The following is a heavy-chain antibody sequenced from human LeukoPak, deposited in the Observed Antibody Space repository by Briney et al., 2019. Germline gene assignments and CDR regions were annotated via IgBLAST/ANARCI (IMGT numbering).Heavy chain of an antibody. Sequence: SVKVSCKAFGGTFSSYAISWVRQAPGRGLEWMGGIIPIFGTANYAQKFQGRVTITADESTSTAYMELSSLRSEDTAVYYCARGSSTYYYDSSGPFDYWGQGTLVTVSS. CDR2: IIPIFGTA. D-gene: IGHD3-22*01. CDR1: GGTFSSYA. V-gene: IGHV1-69*01. J-gene: IGHJ4*02. CDR3: ARGSSTYYYDSSGPFDY.